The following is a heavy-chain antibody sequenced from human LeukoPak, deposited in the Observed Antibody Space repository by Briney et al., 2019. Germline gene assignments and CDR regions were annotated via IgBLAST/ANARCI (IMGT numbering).Heavy chain of an antibody. CDR1: GGSISSYY. D-gene: IGHD3-22*01. J-gene: IGHJ4*02. CDR3: ARGRGDSKGTSFDF. V-gene: IGHV4-4*07. Sequence: PSETLSLTCTVSGGSISSYYWSWIRQPAGKGLEWIGRIYTSGSTNYNPSLKSRVTMSVDTSKNQFSLKLNSVTAADTAVYYCARGRGDSKGTSFDFWGQGTLVTASS. CDR2: IYTSGST.